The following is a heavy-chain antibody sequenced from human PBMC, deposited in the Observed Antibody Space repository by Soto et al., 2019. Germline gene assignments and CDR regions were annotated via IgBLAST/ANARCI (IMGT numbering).Heavy chain of an antibody. V-gene: IGHV4-59*01. CDR2: ISSSGNT. D-gene: IGHD3-22*01. CDR3: ARAPMVLTRSYFDS. Sequence: PSETLSLTCTVSDGSISNFYWSWIRQPPGKGLEWIGYISSSGNTNYNPSLRSRVSISVDTYKNQFSLNLTSVPAADTAVYYCARAPMVLTRSYFDSWGQGTPVTVSS. J-gene: IGHJ4*02. CDR1: DGSISNFY.